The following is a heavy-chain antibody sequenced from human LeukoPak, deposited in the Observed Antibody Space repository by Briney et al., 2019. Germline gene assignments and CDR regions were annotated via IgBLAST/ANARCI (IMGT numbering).Heavy chain of an antibody. CDR2: INHSGST. CDR3: ARGRGYSGYDSYYFDY. CDR1: GGSFSGYY. Sequence: PSETLSLTCAVYGGSFSGYYWSWIRQPPGKGLEWIGEINHSGSTNYNPSLKSRVTISVDTSKNQFSLKLSSATAADTAVYYCARGRGYSGYDSYYFDYWGQGTLVTVSS. V-gene: IGHV4-34*01. D-gene: IGHD5-12*01. J-gene: IGHJ4*02.